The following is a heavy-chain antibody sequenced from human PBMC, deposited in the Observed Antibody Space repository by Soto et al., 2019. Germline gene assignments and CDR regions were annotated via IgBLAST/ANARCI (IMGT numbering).Heavy chain of an antibody. Sequence: SETLSLTCAVYGGSFSGYYWSWIRQPPGRGLEWIGEINHSGSTNYNPSLKSRVTISVDTSKNQFSLKLSSVTAADTAVYYCSHGDSLDYWGQGTLVTVSS. CDR2: INHSGST. CDR3: SHGDSLDY. D-gene: IGHD4-17*01. V-gene: IGHV4-34*01. J-gene: IGHJ4*02. CDR1: GGSFSGYY.